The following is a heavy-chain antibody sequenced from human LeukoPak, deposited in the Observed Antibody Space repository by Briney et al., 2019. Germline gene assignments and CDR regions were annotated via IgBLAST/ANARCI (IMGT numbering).Heavy chain of an antibody. CDR3: ARVRLRATYYYYYMDV. CDR1: GFTFSSYA. J-gene: IGHJ6*03. CDR2: ISYDGTDK. V-gene: IGHV3-30*04. D-gene: IGHD1-26*01. Sequence: QAGGSLRLSCAAPGFTFSSYAMHWVRQAPGKGLGWVSVISYDGTDKRYAESVKGRFTSSRDNSKNTLFLQMNSLRTEDTAVYYCARVRLRATYYYYYMDVWGKGTTVTVSS.